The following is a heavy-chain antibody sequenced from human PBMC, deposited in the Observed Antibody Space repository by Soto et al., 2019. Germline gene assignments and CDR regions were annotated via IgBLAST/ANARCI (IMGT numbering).Heavy chain of an antibody. Sequence: QVQVVQSGAEVKKPESSVKVSCKPSGGTFNTYTVNWVRLAPGHGLEWMGRFIPILDMAHYAQKFQDRVTIPADRSTFTAYMELNSLTSDHTTVYYLAITQCRDNSCPRDFDFWGPGNRVTVSS. CDR2: FIPILDMA. D-gene: IGHD2-21*01. CDR1: GGTFNTYT. J-gene: IGHJ4*02. V-gene: IGHV1-69*02. CDR3: AITQCRDNSCPRDFDF.